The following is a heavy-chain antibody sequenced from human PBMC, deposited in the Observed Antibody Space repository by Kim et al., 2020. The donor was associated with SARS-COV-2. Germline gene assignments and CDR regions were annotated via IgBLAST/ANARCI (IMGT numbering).Heavy chain of an antibody. D-gene: IGHD2-15*01. V-gene: IGHV4-34*01. J-gene: IGHJ4*02. Sequence: SLNSRVTISVDTSNNQLSLKLSSVTAADTAVYYCASSRMAVAATRGYFDYWGQGTLVTVSS. CDR3: ASSRMAVAATRGYFDY.